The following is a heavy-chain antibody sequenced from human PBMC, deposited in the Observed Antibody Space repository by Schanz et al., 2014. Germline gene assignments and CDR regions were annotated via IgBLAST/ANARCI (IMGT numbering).Heavy chain of an antibody. D-gene: IGHD1-26*01. CDR2: INGYNAHT. V-gene: IGHV1-18*01. J-gene: IGHJ6*02. Sequence: QVQLVQSGAEVKKPGASVKVSCKASGYTFTSSGFSWVRQAPGQGLEWMGWINGYNAHTNYAQKFQGRVTMTTDTSTSTVNMELTSLRSEDTAVYYCARDPYSASYFPSPPLYGLDVWGQGTTVTVSS. CDR3: ARDPYSASYFPSPPLYGLDV. CDR1: GYTFTSSG.